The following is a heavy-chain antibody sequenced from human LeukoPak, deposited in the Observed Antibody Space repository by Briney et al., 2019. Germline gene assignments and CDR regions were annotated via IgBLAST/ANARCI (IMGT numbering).Heavy chain of an antibody. CDR3: VRGVTLDDAFDI. CDR1: GFTFSSYG. CDR2: IWYDGSNK. J-gene: IGHJ3*02. D-gene: IGHD3-10*01. Sequence: GSLRLSCAASGFTFSSYGMHWVRQAPGKGLEGVAVIWYDGSNKYYADSVKGRFTISRDNSKNTLYLQMNSLRAEDTAVYYCVRGVTLDDAFDIWGQGTMVTVSS. V-gene: IGHV3-33*01.